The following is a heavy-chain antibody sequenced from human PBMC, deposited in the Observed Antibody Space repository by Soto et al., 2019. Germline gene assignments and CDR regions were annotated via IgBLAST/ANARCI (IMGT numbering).Heavy chain of an antibody. CDR1: GGSISSGGYY. V-gene: IGHV4-31*03. D-gene: IGHD3-3*01. CDR2: IYYSGST. J-gene: IGHJ6*02. Sequence: QVQLQESGPGLVKPSQTLSLTCTVSGGSISSGGYYWSWIRQHPGKGLEWIGYIYYSGSTYYNPSLKGRVTISVDTSKNQFSLKLSSVTAADTAVYYCGGVFGVVYGSLQDGMDVWGQGTTVTVSS. CDR3: GGVFGVVYGSLQDGMDV.